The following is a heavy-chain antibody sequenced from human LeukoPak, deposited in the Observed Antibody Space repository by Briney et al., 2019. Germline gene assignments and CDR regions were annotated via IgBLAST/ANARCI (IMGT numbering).Heavy chain of an antibody. Sequence: GGCLRLSCAPSGFPFSSYSMNWVRQPPGKGLEWVSSISSSSSYIYYADSVKGRFTISRDNANNSLYLQMNSLRAEDTAVYYCARAGRVVPAAKNAFDIWGQGTMVTVSS. V-gene: IGHV3-21*01. CDR3: ARAGRVVPAAKNAFDI. J-gene: IGHJ3*02. CDR2: ISSSSSYI. CDR1: GFPFSSYS. D-gene: IGHD2-2*01.